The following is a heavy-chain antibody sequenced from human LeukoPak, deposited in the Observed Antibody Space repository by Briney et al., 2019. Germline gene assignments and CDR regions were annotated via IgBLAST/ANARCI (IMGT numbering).Heavy chain of an antibody. Sequence: GGSLRLSCAASGFTFSSYGMHWVRQAPGKGLEWVAVISYDGSNKYYADSVKGRFTISRDNSKNTLYPQMNSLRAEDTAVYYCALVVVAARYYYYGMDVWGQGTTVTVSS. J-gene: IGHJ6*02. V-gene: IGHV3-30*03. CDR3: ALVVVAARYYYYGMDV. CDR2: ISYDGSNK. CDR1: GFTFSSYG. D-gene: IGHD2-15*01.